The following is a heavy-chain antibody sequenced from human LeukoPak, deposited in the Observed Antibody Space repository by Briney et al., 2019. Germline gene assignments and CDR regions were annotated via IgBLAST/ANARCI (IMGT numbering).Heavy chain of an antibody. CDR2: ISYDGSNK. D-gene: IGHD5-24*01. CDR3: AKDFGDGYNYHFDY. CDR1: GFTFSSYG. Sequence: GGSLRLSCAASGFTFSSYGMHWVRQAPGKGLEWVAVISYDGSNKYYADSVKGRFTISRDNSKNTLYLQMNSLRAEGTAVYYCAKDFGDGYNYHFDYWGQGTLVTVSS. J-gene: IGHJ4*02. V-gene: IGHV3-30*18.